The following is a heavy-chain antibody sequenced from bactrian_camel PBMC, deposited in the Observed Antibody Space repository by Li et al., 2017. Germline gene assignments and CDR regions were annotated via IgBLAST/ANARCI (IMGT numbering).Heavy chain of an antibody. CDR3: VKPNPDARGGFDH. D-gene: IGHD1*01. CDR1: GFSFSSYA. J-gene: IGHJ4*01. Sequence: HVQLVESGGGLVQPGGSLRLSCGTSGFSFSSYAMTWVRQAPGKGLEWVSGISSGIGAEYYADSVKGRATMSKDNAKNTLYLQMNSLKPEDTAVYYCVKPNPDARGGFDHWGQGTQVTVS. CDR2: ISSGIGAE. V-gene: IGHV3S39*01.